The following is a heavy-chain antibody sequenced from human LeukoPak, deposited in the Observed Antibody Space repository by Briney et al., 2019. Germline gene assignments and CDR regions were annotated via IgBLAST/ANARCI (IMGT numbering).Heavy chain of an antibody. D-gene: IGHD6-19*01. CDR2: ISSSSSYT. CDR1: GFTFGDYY. Sequence: GGSLRLSCAASGFTFGDYYMSWIRQAPGKGLEWVSYISSSSSYTNYADSVKGRFTISRDNAKNSLYLQMNSLRAEDTAVYYCARVGRRVAVAGNAFDIWGQGTMVTGFS. V-gene: IGHV3-11*06. J-gene: IGHJ3*02. CDR3: ARVGRRVAVAGNAFDI.